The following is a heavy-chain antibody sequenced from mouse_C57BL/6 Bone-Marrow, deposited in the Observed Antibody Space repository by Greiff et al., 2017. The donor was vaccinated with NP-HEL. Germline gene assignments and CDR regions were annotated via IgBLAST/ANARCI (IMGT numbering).Heavy chain of an antibody. V-gene: IGHV1-82*01. CDR1: GYAFSSSW. J-gene: IGHJ2*01. CDR2: ISPGDGDT. Sequence: QVQLKQSGPELVKPGASVKISCKASGYAFSSSWMNWVKQRPGKGLEWIGRISPGDGDTNYNGKFKGKATLTADKSSSTAYMQLSSLTSEDSAVYFCARGLLRAFDYWGQGTTLTVSS. CDR3: ARGLLRAFDY. D-gene: IGHD1-1*01.